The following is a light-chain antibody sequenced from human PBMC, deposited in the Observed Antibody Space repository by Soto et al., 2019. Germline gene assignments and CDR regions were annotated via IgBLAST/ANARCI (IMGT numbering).Light chain of an antibody. CDR3: SSYTSRTTPV. CDR1: SSDVGGYAY. CDR2: EVS. Sequence: QSVLTQPASVSGSPGQTITISCTGTSSDVGGYAYVSWYQQYPGKVPKLVISEVSNRPSGVSHRFSGSRSGNTASLTISGLQAEDEADYHCSSYTSRTTPVFSGGTKLTVL. V-gene: IGLV2-14*01. J-gene: IGLJ2*01.